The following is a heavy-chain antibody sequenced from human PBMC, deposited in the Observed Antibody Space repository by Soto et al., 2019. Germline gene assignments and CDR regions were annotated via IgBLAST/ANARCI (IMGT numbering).Heavy chain of an antibody. CDR2: IGPTEAHAP. D-gene: IGHD2-2*02. J-gene: IGHJ3*01. V-gene: IGHV3-23*01. Sequence: GGSLRLSCVASGYPFGDYAMRWVRQAPGEGLEWVSAIGPTEAHAPAYAASVKGRFTISRDNSRNILYLQMTNLRAEDTGVYYCAKDAIPYNGRDDAFDLWGQGTMVTVSS. CDR1: GYPFGDYA. CDR3: AKDAIPYNGRDDAFDL.